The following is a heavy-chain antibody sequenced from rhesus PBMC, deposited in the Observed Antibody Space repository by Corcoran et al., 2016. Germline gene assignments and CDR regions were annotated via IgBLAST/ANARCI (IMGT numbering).Heavy chain of an antibody. Sequence: QVQLQESGPGLVKPSATLSLTCAVSVYSFIRGYCWSWIRQPTGKGLEWIGYIGGSSGSTNYNPSIKSRVTISKDTSKNQFALKLSSVTAADTAVYYCARWIQWVQLDYWGQGVLVTVSS. D-gene: IGHD5-30*01. J-gene: IGHJ4*01. CDR3: ARWIQWVQLDY. CDR1: VYSFIRGYC. V-gene: IGHV4-127*01. CDR2: IGGSSGST.